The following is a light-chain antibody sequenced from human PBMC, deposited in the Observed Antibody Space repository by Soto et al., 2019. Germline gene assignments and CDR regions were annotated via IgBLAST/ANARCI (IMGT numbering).Light chain of an antibody. Sequence: DIVMTQSPDSLAVSLGERATINCKSSQSVLYSSNNKNYLAWYQQKPGQPHKLLIYWAYTRESGVPDRFSGSGSGTDFTLTIDSLQPEDFATYYCQQLKTYPYTFGQGTRLEIK. CDR2: WAY. CDR1: QSVLYSSNNKNY. V-gene: IGKV4-1*01. CDR3: QQLKTYPYT. J-gene: IGKJ5*01.